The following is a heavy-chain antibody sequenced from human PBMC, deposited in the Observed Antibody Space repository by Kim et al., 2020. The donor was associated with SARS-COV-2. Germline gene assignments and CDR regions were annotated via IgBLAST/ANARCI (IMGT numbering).Heavy chain of an antibody. CDR3: ASFYDSSGYYY. V-gene: IGHV4-34*01. Sequence: SETLSLTCAVYGGSFSGYYWSWIRQPPGKGLEWIGEINHSGSTNYNPSLKSRVTISVDTSKNQFSLKLSSVTAADTAVYYCASFYDSSGYYYWGQGTLFTVSS. D-gene: IGHD3-22*01. CDR2: INHSGST. J-gene: IGHJ4*02. CDR1: GGSFSGYY.